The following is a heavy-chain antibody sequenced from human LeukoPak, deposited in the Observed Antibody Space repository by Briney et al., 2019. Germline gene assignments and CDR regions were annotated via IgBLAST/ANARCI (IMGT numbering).Heavy chain of an antibody. CDR3: ARDRLPIAPHGLPVDY. Sequence: ASVKVSCKASGYTFTSYGISWVRQAPGQGLEWMGWISAYNGNTNYAQKLQGRVTMTTDTSTSTAYMELRGLRSDDTAVYYCARDRLPIAPHGLPVDYWGQGTLVTVSS. CDR2: ISAYNGNT. V-gene: IGHV1-18*01. J-gene: IGHJ4*02. CDR1: GYTFTSYG. D-gene: IGHD2-21*02.